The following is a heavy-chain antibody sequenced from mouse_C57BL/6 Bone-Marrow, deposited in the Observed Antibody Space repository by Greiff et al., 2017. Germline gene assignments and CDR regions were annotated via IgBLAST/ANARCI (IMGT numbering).Heavy chain of an antibody. V-gene: IGHV5-12*01. CDR3: ARYYGNSPGAMDY. CDR1: GFTFRDYY. D-gene: IGHD2-1*01. Sequence: EVLLVESGGGLVQPGGSLKLSCAASGFTFRDYYMYWVRQTPEKRLEWVAYISNGGGSTYYPDTVKGRFTISRDNAKNTLYLQMSRLKSEDTAMYYCARYYGNSPGAMDYWGQGTSVTVSA. CDR2: ISNGGGST. J-gene: IGHJ4*01.